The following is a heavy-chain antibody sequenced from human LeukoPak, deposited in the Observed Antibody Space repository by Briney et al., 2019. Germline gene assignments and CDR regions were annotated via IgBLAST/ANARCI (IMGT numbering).Heavy chain of an antibody. CDR3: ASSPPYGDYIWFDP. CDR1: GGSFSGYY. Sequence: PSETLSLTCAVYGGSFSGYYWSWIRQPPGKGLEWIGEINHSGSTNYNPSLKSRVTISVDTSKNQFSLKLSSVTAADTAVYYCASSPPYGDYIWFDPWGQGTLVTVSS. CDR2: INHSGST. D-gene: IGHD4-17*01. J-gene: IGHJ5*02. V-gene: IGHV4-34*01.